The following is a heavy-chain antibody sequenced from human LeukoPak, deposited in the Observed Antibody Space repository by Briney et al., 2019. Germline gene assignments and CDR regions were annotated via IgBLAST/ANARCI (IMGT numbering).Heavy chain of an antibody. CDR1: GYTFTNYW. D-gene: IGHD3-10*01. Sequence: GESLKISCKGSGYTFTNYWIGWVRQMPGKGLEWMGIIYPGASDTRYSPPFQGQVTISVDKSISTAYLQWSSLKASDTAMYYCARPGGEYYYGSWGQGTLVTVSS. CDR3: ARPGGEYYYGS. J-gene: IGHJ5*02. CDR2: IYPGASDT. V-gene: IGHV5-51*01.